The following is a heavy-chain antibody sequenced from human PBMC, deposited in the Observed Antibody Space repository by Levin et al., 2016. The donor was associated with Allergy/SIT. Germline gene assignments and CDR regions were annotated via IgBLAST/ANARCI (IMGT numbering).Heavy chain of an antibody. CDR3: ARRLNDYGMDV. Sequence: SETLSLTCTVSGGSVSSGSYYWSWIRQPPGKGLEWIGYIYYSGSTNYNPSLKSRVTISIDTSKNQFSLKLSSVTATDTAVYYCARRLNDYGMDVWGQGTTVTVSS. CDR1: GGSVSSGSYY. CDR2: IYYSGST. V-gene: IGHV4-61*01. D-gene: IGHD2-21*01. J-gene: IGHJ6*02.